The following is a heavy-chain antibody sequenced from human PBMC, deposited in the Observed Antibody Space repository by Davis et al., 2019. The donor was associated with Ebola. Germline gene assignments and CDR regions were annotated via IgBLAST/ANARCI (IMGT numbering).Heavy chain of an antibody. CDR3: VRGSDAYKTGY. CDR1: GGSINTVSYY. Sequence: SETLSLTCSVSGGSINTVSYYWSWIRQSPGKGLEWIAFISNGGRTIYNPSLRGRVTISIDTSKNQFSLEVRSVTAADTAFYYCVRGSDAYKTGYWGQGTLVTVSS. D-gene: IGHD5-24*01. V-gene: IGHV4-61*01. CDR2: ISNGGRT. J-gene: IGHJ4*02.